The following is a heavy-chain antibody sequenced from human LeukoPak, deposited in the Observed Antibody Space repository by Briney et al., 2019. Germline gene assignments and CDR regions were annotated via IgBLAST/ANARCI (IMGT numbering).Heavy chain of an antibody. Sequence: GGSLRLSCVASGFTFDDYAMHWVRQVPGKGLEWVSGTSWNSGSTGYADSVKGRFTISRDNAKNSLYLQMNSLRAEDTALYYCAKDMTTVTTSGSDYWGQGTLVTVSS. V-gene: IGHV3-9*01. CDR3: AKDMTTVTTSGSDY. CDR2: TSWNSGST. D-gene: IGHD4-17*01. J-gene: IGHJ4*02. CDR1: GFTFDDYA.